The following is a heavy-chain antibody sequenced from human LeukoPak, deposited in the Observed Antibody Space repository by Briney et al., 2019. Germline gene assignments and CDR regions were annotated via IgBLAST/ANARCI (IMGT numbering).Heavy chain of an antibody. D-gene: IGHD5-18*01. CDR3: ARGGYSYGYEWYFDL. CDR1: GGSISSYY. J-gene: IGHJ2*01. V-gene: IGHV4-59*01. Sequence: SETLSLTCTVSGGSISSYYWSWIRQPPGKGLEWIGYIYYSGSTNYNPSLKSRVTISVDTSKNQFSLKLSSVTAADTAVYYCARGGYSYGYEWYFDLWGRGTLVTVSS. CDR2: IYYSGST.